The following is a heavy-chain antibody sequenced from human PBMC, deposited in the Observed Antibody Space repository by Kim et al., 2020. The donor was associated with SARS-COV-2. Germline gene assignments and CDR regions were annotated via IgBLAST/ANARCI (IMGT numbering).Heavy chain of an antibody. Sequence: GESLKISCKGSGYIFTSHWLGWVRHMPGKGLEWMGIIYPSDSDTRYSPSFQGQVTISVDKSINTAYLQWGSLKASDTAMYYCVRPGDYGGKSYYYYGMDVWGQGTTVTVSS. J-gene: IGHJ6*02. CDR1: GYIFTSHW. CDR3: VRPGDYGGKSYYYYGMDV. D-gene: IGHD4-17*01. CDR2: IYPSDSDT. V-gene: IGHV5-51*01.